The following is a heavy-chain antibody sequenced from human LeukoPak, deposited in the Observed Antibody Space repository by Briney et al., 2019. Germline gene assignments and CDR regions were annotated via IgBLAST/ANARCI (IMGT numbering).Heavy chain of an antibody. J-gene: IGHJ6*02. CDR3: ARDKDLF. CDR2: ISSSSSYI. Sequence: GGSLRLSCAASGFTFSSYSMNWVRQAPGRGLEWVSSISSSSSYIYYEDSVKGRFTISRDNAKNSLYLQMNSLRAEDTAVYYCARDKDLFWGQGTTVTVSS. V-gene: IGHV3-21*01. CDR1: GFTFSSYS.